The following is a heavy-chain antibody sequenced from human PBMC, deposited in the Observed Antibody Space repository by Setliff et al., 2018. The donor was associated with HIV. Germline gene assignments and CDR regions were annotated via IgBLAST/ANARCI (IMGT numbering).Heavy chain of an antibody. V-gene: IGHV4-39*01. CDR1: GGSISSSNYY. CDR2: FYYSGNT. D-gene: IGHD5-12*01. J-gene: IGHJ4*02. CDR3: ARQPLYNDYDWRSYYFDY. Sequence: SETLSLTCSVSGGSISSSNYYGGWIRQPPGKGLEWIGSFYYSGNTYYSPSLNSRFTISADTSKNQFSLKLRSVTAADTAVYYCARQPLYNDYDWRSYYFDYWGQGSLVTVSS.